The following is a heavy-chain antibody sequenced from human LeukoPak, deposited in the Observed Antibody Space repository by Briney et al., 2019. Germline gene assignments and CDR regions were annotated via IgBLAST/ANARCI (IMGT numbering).Heavy chain of an antibody. CDR2: INHSGST. Sequence: SETLSLTCAVYGGSFSGYYWSWIRQPPGKGLEWIGEINHSGSTNYNPSLKSRVTISVDTSKNQFSLKLSSVTAADTAVHYCASSGWYRSIDYWGQGTLVTVSS. J-gene: IGHJ4*02. CDR3: ASSGWYRSIDY. D-gene: IGHD6-19*01. V-gene: IGHV4-34*01. CDR1: GGSFSGYY.